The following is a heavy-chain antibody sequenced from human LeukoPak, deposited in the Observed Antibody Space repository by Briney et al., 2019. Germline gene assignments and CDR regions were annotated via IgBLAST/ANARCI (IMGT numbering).Heavy chain of an antibody. J-gene: IGHJ6*02. CDR2: IRSKAYGGTT. Sequence: GSLRLSCTASGFPFGDYAMSWVRRAPGKGLVWVGFIRSKAYGGTTEYAASVKGRFTISRDDSKSIAYLQMNSLKTEDTAVYYCTRSLNVVVPAAIPDYYGMDVWGQGTTVTVSS. V-gene: IGHV3-49*04. D-gene: IGHD2-2*02. CDR1: GFPFGDYA. CDR3: TRSLNVVVPAAIPDYYGMDV.